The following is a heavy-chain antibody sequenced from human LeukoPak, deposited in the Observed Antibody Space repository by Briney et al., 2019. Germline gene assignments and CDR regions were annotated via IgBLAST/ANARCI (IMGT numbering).Heavy chain of an antibody. J-gene: IGHJ4*02. CDR1: GYIFTKYA. CDR3: ARDDCGDTCYPGGY. CDR2: IKAGNGDT. D-gene: IGHD2-21*01. V-gene: IGHV1-3*01. Sequence: ASVKVSCKASGYIFTKYAVHWVRQPPGQRPEWIGWIKAGNGDTKYSQNFQDRLTITRDTSASTVYMELSSLTSEDTALYYCARDDCGDTCYPGGYWGQGTLVTVSS.